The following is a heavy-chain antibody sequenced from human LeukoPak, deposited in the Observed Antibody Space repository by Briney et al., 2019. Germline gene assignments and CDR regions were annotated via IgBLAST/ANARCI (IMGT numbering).Heavy chain of an antibody. CDR1: GGSFSGYY. V-gene: IGHV4-34*01. CDR3: ARRSSKRFNWYFDL. Sequence: SETLSLTCAVYGGSFSGYYCSWIRQPPGKGLEWIGEINHSGSTNYNPSLKSRVTISVDTSKNQFSLKLSSVTAADTAVYYCARRSSKRFNWYFDLWGRGTLVTVSS. D-gene: IGHD5-24*01. J-gene: IGHJ2*01. CDR2: INHSGST.